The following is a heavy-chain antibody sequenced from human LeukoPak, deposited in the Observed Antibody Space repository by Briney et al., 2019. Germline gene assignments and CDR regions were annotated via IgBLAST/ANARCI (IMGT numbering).Heavy chain of an antibody. D-gene: IGHD2-15*01. CDR1: GGSISGYY. J-gene: IGHJ4*02. V-gene: IGHV4-4*07. CDR3: ATWQGAAYFDY. Sequence: SETLSLTCTVPGGSISGYYWSWIRQPAGKGLEWIGRIYTSGSTNYNPSLKSRVTISVDTSKNQFSLRMSSVTAADTAVYYCATWQGAAYFDYWGQGTLVTVSS. CDR2: IYTSGST.